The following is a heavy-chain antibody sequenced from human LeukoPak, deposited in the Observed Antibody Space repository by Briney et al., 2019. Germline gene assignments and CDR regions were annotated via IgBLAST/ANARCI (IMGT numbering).Heavy chain of an antibody. CDR3: ARHISANTGYFDS. CDR2: IHYSGSS. Sequence: SETLSLTCTVSGGSISSDTYYWGWIRQSPGKGLEWIGSIHYSGSSYYNPPLKSRVTIFVDTSRDQFSLDLSSVTAADTALYYCARHISANTGYFDSCGQGTLVTVSS. V-gene: IGHV4-39*01. J-gene: IGHJ4*02. CDR1: GGSISSDTYY.